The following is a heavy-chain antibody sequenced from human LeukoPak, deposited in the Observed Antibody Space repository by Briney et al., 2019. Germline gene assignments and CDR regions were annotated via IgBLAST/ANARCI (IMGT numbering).Heavy chain of an antibody. D-gene: IGHD2-8*01. Sequence: PGGSLRLSCAASGFTFSSYGMHWVRQAPGKGLEWAAFIRYDGSNKYYADSVKGRFTISRDNSKNTLYLQMNSLRAEDTAVYYCAKGGCTNGVCYSDAFDIWGQGTMVTVSS. V-gene: IGHV3-30*02. J-gene: IGHJ3*02. CDR1: GFTFSSYG. CDR3: AKGGCTNGVCYSDAFDI. CDR2: IRYDGSNK.